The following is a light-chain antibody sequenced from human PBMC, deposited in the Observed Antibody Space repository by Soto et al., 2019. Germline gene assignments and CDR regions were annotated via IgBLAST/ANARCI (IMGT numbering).Light chain of an antibody. Sequence: DIQMTQSPGSLSASAGDRVTLSCRASQGVSDNLAWYQQKPGQVPKLLIYAASTLPSGIPSRFSGSGSGTDFTLTISSLQSEDVATYYCQQYNNPPFTFGQGTKVEIK. CDR2: AAS. V-gene: IGKV1-27*01. CDR3: QQYNNPPFT. J-gene: IGKJ1*01. CDR1: QGVSDN.